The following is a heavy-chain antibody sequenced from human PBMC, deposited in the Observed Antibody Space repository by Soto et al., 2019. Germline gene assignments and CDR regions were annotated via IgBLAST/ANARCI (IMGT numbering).Heavy chain of an antibody. V-gene: IGHV3-30-3*01. CDR3: ERTDCVSISGVY. CDR1: GFTFSTHT. J-gene: IGHJ4*01. CDR2: ESYDGNNQ. Sequence: SLTLSCAASGFTFSTHTGHCVRQAPGKERQWVAGESYDGNNQNYTDSVKGRFTVSRDNSKNTLYLQMNSLRIEDTAVYYYERTDCVSISGVYWGHGTLVTVSS. D-gene: IGHD2-21*01.